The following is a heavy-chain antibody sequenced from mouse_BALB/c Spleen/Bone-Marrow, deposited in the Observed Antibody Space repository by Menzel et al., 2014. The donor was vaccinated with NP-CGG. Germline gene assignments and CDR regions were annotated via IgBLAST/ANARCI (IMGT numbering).Heavy chain of an antibody. Sequence: VQLQQSGAELARPGASVKMSCRASGYTFTSYTMRWVKQRPGQGLEWIGYITPNSDHTNYNQKFKDRATLTADKSSSTAYMQLSSLTSEDSAIYYCSRSTFAHVMDSWGQGTSVTVSS. V-gene: IGHV1-4*01. CDR3: SRSTFAHVMDS. J-gene: IGHJ4*01. CDR2: ITPNSDHT. CDR1: GYTFTSYT. D-gene: IGHD4-1*02.